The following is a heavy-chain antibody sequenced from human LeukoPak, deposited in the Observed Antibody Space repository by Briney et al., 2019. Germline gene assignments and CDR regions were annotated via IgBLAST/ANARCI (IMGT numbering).Heavy chain of an antibody. Sequence: GGSLRLSCAASGFIVSDSYMTWVRQAPGKGLEWVAIIYRGGSVYYTDSVKGRFTISRDNSKNTLYLQMNSLRAEDTAVYYCAREDYGDYVGWFDPWGQGTLVTVSS. CDR1: GFIVSDSY. D-gene: IGHD4-17*01. CDR2: IYRGGSV. J-gene: IGHJ5*02. CDR3: AREDYGDYVGWFDP. V-gene: IGHV3-66*01.